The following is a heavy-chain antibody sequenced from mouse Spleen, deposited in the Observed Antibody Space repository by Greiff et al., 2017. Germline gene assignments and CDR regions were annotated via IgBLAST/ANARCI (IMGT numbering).Heavy chain of an antibody. CDR2: IYPGDGDT. Sequence: VQLQQSGAELVRPGSSVKISCKASGYAFSSYWMNWVKQRPGQGLEWIGQIYPGDGDTNYNGKFKGKATLTADKSSSTAYMQLSSLTSEDSAVYFCARPHGAGFAYWGQGTLVTVSA. CDR1: GYAFSSYW. CDR3: ARPHGAGFAY. D-gene: IGHD3-3*01. V-gene: IGHV1-80*01. J-gene: IGHJ3*01.